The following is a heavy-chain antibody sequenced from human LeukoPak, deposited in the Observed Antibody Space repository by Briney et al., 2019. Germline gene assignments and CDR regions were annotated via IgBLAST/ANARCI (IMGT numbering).Heavy chain of an antibody. V-gene: IGHV1-18*01. Sequence: ASVKVSRKASGYTFTSYGISWVRQAPGQGLEWMGWISAYNGNTNYAQKLQGRVTMTTDTSTSTAYMELRSLRSDDTAVYYCARVVRGLYSSVWFDYWGQGTLVTVSS. CDR2: ISAYNGNT. J-gene: IGHJ4*02. CDR1: GYTFTSYG. CDR3: ARVVRGLYSSVWFDY. D-gene: IGHD6-19*01.